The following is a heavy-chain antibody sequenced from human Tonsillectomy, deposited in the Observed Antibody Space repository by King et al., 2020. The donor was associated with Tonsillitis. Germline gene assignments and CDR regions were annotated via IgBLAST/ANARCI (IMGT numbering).Heavy chain of an antibody. D-gene: IGHD2-8*02. CDR3: ARHVHPWWTVPFLGFNF. CDR2: IYPSDSDA. CDR1: GYDFDIYW. Sequence: QLVQSGAEVRKAGESLRISCQVSGYDFDIYWIAWVRQLPGKALEWMGVIYPSDSDARYSPSFQGQVIMSADKSIRTAYLQWNSLKYSDTAIYYCARHVHPWWTVPFLGFNFWGQGTMVTASS. V-gene: IGHV5-51*01. J-gene: IGHJ3*01.